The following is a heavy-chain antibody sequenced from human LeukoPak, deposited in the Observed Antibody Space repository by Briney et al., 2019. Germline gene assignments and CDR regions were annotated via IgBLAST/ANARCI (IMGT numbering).Heavy chain of an antibody. D-gene: IGHD5/OR15-5a*01. CDR3: ARGDSTNQDGDFYGLDV. J-gene: IGHJ6*02. CDR1: GGSISGYY. CDR2: IYSSGTT. V-gene: IGHV4-4*07. Sequence: PSETLSLTCTVSGGSISGYYWSWIRQSAGKELKWIGRIYSSGTTNYNPSLKSRATMSVDTSKNHFSLNLNSVTAADTAVYYCARGDSTNQDGDFYGLDVWGQGTTVTVSS.